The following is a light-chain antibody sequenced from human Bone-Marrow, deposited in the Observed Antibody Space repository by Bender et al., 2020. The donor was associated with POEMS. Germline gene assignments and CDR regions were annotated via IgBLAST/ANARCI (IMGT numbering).Light chain of an antibody. CDR3: GSYTTSSTFV. CDR1: SSDVGAYHH. Sequence: QSALTQPASVSVSPGQSISISCTGTSSDVGAYHHVSWYQQYPGTAPKLIMSDVNSRPSGVSYRFSGSKSVNTASLTISGLQAEDEADYYCGSYTTSSTFVFGTGTKVTVL. CDR2: DVN. J-gene: IGLJ1*01. V-gene: IGLV2-14*03.